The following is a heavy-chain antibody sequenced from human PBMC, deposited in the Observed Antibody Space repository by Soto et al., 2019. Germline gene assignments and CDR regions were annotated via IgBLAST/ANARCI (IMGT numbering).Heavy chain of an antibody. V-gene: IGHV3-30-3*01. D-gene: IGHD7-27*01. Sequence: PGGSLRLSCAASGFSFSTYPMNWVRQAPGKGPEWVAFISYAGTNKFYADSVKGRFTISRDNSKSTLYLQVDSLRPEDAAVYYCARDPKTSGGQHWAFNYFDSWGQGTLVTVSS. CDR2: ISYAGTNK. CDR1: GFSFSTYP. CDR3: ARDPKTSGGQHWAFNYFDS. J-gene: IGHJ4*02.